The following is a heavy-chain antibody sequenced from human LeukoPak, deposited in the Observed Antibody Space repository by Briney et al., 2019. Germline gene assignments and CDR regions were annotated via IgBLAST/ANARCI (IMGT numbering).Heavy chain of an antibody. Sequence: GGSLRLSCAASGFTFSIYWMSWVRQAPGKGLEWVANINQDGSEKNYVDSVKGRFTISRDNAKNSLFLQMNSLRADDTAVYYCARAKPPDHWGQGTLVTVSS. CDR1: GFTFSIYW. CDR3: ARAKPPDH. V-gene: IGHV3-7*01. CDR2: INQDGSEK. J-gene: IGHJ5*02.